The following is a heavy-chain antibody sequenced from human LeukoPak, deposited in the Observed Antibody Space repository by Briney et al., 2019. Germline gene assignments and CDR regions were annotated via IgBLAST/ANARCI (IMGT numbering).Heavy chain of an antibody. J-gene: IGHJ4*02. V-gene: IGHV3-15*07. CDR2: LKSKADAGTT. D-gene: IGHD1-26*01. CDR1: GFAFTNAW. CDR3: TTAQATPYY. Sequence: PGGSLRLSCAASGFAFTNAWMNWVRQAPGKGQEWVGRLKSKADAGTTDYAAPVKGRFTISRDDSKNMLYLQMNSLKTEDTAVYYCTTAQATPYYWGQGTLVTVSS.